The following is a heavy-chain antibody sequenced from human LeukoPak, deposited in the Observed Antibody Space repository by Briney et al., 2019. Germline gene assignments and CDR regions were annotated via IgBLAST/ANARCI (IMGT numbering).Heavy chain of an antibody. J-gene: IGHJ4*02. Sequence: ASVKVSCKASGGTFSSYAISWVRQAPGQGLEWMGWITTSTGKPTYAQGFTGRFVFSLDTSVSTTYLHINSLKAEDTAVYYCARDASMINFDYWGQGSLVTASS. CDR2: ITTSTGKP. V-gene: IGHV7-4-1*02. CDR3: ARDASMINFDY. D-gene: IGHD3-16*01. CDR1: GGTFSSYA.